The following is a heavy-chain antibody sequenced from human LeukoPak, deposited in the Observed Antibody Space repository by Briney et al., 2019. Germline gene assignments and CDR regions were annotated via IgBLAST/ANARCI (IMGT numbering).Heavy chain of an antibody. Sequence: GGSLRLSCAASGFTFSTYAMSWVRQAPGKGLEWVSAITNDGSTYYADSVKGRFTISRDNSKNTLSLQMNSLRAEDTAFYYCARDVGRVLYYFDYWGQGTLVTVSS. CDR3: ARDVGRVLYYFDY. V-gene: IGHV3-23*01. CDR1: GFTFSTYA. D-gene: IGHD2/OR15-2a*01. CDR2: ITNDGST. J-gene: IGHJ4*02.